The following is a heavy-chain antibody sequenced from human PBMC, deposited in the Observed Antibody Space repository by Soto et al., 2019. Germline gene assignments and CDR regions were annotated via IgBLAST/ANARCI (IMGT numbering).Heavy chain of an antibody. Sequence: ESVGGVVQPGRSLRLSCAASGFTFSSYGMHWVRQAPGKGLEWVAVISYDGSNKYYADSVKGRFTISRDNCKNTLYLQMNSLRAEDTAVYYCAKDYGDYDSSGSLLYYFDYWGQGTLVTVSS. V-gene: IGHV3-30*18. D-gene: IGHD3-22*01. CDR1: GFTFSSYG. CDR3: AKDYGDYDSSGSLLYYFDY. J-gene: IGHJ4*02. CDR2: ISYDGSNK.